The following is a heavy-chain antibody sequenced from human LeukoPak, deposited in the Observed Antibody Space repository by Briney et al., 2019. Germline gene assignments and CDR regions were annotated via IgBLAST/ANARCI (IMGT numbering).Heavy chain of an antibody. V-gene: IGHV4-31*03. D-gene: IGHD2-2*01. CDR1: GGSISSGGYY. CDR2: IYYSGST. CDR3: ARGGSRQLPSINWFDP. J-gene: IGHJ5*02. Sequence: SETLSLTCTVSGGSISSGGYYWSWIRQHPGEGLEWIGYIYYSGSTYYNPSLKSRVTISVDTSKNQFSLKLTSVTAADTAIFYCARGGSRQLPSINWFDPWGQGTLVTVSS.